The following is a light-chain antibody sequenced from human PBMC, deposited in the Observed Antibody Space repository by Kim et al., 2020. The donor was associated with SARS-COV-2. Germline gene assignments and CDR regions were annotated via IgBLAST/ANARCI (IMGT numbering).Light chain of an antibody. CDR2: AAS. CDR1: QGISSY. V-gene: IGKV1-8*01. Sequence: AIRMTQSPSSLSASTGDRVTITCRASQGISSYLAWYQQKPGKAPKLLIYAASTLQSGVPSRFSGSGSGTDFTLTISCLQSGDFATYYCLQYYSYPRGFGQGAKVEIK. CDR3: LQYYSYPRG. J-gene: IGKJ1*01.